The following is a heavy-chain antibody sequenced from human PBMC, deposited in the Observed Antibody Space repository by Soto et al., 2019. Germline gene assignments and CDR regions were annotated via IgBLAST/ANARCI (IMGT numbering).Heavy chain of an antibody. J-gene: IGHJ4*02. CDR3: ARASNNRENSYGPDY. Sequence: SETLSLTCAVYGGSFSGYYWSWIRQPPGKGLEWIGEINHSGSTNCNPSLKSRVTISVDTSKNQFSLKLSSVTAADTAVYYCARASNNRENSYGPDYGGREPLVTVSS. D-gene: IGHD5-18*01. CDR1: GGSFSGYY. CDR2: INHSGST. V-gene: IGHV4-34*01.